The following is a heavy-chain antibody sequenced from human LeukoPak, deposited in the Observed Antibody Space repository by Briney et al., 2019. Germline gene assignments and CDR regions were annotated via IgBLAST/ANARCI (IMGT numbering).Heavy chain of an antibody. CDR1: GGTFSSYA. D-gene: IGHD1-26*01. CDR3: ATETRSGSYVSDAFDI. V-gene: IGHV1-69*04. Sequence: SVKVSCKASGGTFSSYAISWVRQAPGQGLEWMGRIIPTLGIANYAQKFQGRVTITADKSTSTAYMELSSLRSEDTAVYYCATETRSGSYVSDAFDIWGQGTMVTVSS. J-gene: IGHJ3*02. CDR2: IIPTLGIA.